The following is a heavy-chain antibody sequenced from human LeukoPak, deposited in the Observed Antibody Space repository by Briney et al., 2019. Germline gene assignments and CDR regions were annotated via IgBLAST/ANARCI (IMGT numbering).Heavy chain of an antibody. CDR2: IIPIFGTA. CDR3: AREGGGGIAAAGQTWFDP. Sequence: SVKVSCKASGGTFSSYAISWVRQAPGQGLEWMGGIIPIFGTANYAQKFQGRVTITTDESTSTAYMELSSLRSEDTAVYYCAREGGGGIAAAGQTWFDPWGQGTLVTVSS. CDR1: GGTFSSYA. D-gene: IGHD6-13*01. V-gene: IGHV1-69*05. J-gene: IGHJ5*02.